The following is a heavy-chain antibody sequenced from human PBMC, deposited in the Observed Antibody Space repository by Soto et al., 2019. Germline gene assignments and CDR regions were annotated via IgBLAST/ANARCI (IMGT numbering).Heavy chain of an antibody. CDR1: GGTFSSYA. Sequence: VASVKVSCKASGGTFSSYAISWVRQAPGQGLEWMGGIIPIFGTANYAQKFQGRVTITADESTSTAYMELSSLRSEDTAVYYCARDQVERYYDSSGYPNDAFDIWGQGTMVTVS. J-gene: IGHJ3*02. V-gene: IGHV1-69*13. CDR2: IIPIFGTA. D-gene: IGHD3-22*01. CDR3: ARDQVERYYDSSGYPNDAFDI.